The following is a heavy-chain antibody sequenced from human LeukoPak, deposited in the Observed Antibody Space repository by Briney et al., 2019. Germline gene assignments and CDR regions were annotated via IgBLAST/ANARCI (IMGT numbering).Heavy chain of an antibody. CDR2: IRSKANSYAT. D-gene: IGHD3-3*01. Sequence: GGSLKLSCAASGFTFSGSAMHWIRQASGKGLEWVGRIRSKANSYATAYAASVKGRFTISRDDSKNTAYLQMNSLKTEDTAVYYGTSRVTYYDFWSGYYSLSFFDYWGQGTLVTVSS. V-gene: IGHV3-73*01. J-gene: IGHJ4*02. CDR1: GFTFSGSA. CDR3: TSRVTYYDFWSGYYSLSFFDY.